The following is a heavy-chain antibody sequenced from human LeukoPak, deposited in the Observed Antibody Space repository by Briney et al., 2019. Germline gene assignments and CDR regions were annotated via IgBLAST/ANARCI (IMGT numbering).Heavy chain of an antibody. Sequence: SETLSLTCAVYGGSFSGYYWSWIRQPPGKGLEWIEEINHSGSTNYNPSLKSRVTISVDTSKNQFSLKLSSVTAADTAVYYCARRYSGYDYDYWGQGTLVTVSS. D-gene: IGHD5-12*01. CDR1: GGSFSGYY. CDR2: INHSGST. CDR3: ARRYSGYDYDY. J-gene: IGHJ4*02. V-gene: IGHV4-34*01.